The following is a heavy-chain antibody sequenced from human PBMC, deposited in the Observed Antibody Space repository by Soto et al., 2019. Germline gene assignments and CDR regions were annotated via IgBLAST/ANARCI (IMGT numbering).Heavy chain of an antibody. CDR3: ARGGHVVVVTAALDY. CDR1: RDTFSDYY. V-gene: IGHV1-46*01. D-gene: IGHD2-21*02. CDR2: VNPSGGHT. J-gene: IGHJ4*02. Sequence: QVQLMQSGAEVKKPGASVKVSCKASRDTFSDYYIHWVRQAPEQGLECMGTVNPSGGHTTYSQHFLGRVTMTRDTSTSTLPMELTSLTSEDTAVYYCARGGHVVVVTAALDYWGQGTLVTVSS.